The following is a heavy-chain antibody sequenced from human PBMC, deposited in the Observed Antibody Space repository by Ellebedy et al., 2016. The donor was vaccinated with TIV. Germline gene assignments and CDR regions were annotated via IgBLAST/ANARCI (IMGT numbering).Heavy chain of an antibody. D-gene: IGHD2-21*01. V-gene: IGHV4-59*12. CDR1: GGSISNYY. Sequence: SETLSLTCTVSGGSISNYYWSWIRQPPGKGLEWIGYIYYSGSTNYNPSLKSRVTISVDTSKNQFSLKLSSVTAADTAVYYCARGPNILWWRAYFDYWGQGTLVTVSS. CDR3: ARGPNILWWRAYFDY. J-gene: IGHJ4*02. CDR2: IYYSGST.